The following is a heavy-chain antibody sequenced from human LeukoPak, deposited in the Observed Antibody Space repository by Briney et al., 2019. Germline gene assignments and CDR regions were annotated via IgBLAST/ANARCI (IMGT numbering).Heavy chain of an antibody. Sequence: SETLSLTCTVSGGSISGYYWSWIRQPAGKGLEWIGHIYSSGTTNYNPSLKSRVTMSMDTSKNQFSLRLTSVTAADTAVCYCAREGSSAYAWFDPWGQGTLVTVSS. D-gene: IGHD3-22*01. CDR2: IYSSGTT. J-gene: IGHJ5*02. V-gene: IGHV4-4*07. CDR3: AREGSSAYAWFDP. CDR1: GGSISGYY.